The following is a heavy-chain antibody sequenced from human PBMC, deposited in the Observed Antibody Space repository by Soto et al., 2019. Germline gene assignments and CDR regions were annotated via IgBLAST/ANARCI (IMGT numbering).Heavy chain of an antibody. CDR3: ARVPDSSAYYYYFDY. D-gene: IGHD3-22*01. J-gene: IGHJ4*02. Sequence: GASVKFSCKASGGTFSSYAISWVRQAPGQGLEWMGGIIPIFGTANYAQKFQGRVTITADESTSTAYMELSSLRSEDTAVYYCARVPDSSAYYYYFDYWGQGTLVTVSS. V-gene: IGHV1-69*13. CDR2: IIPIFGTA. CDR1: GGTFSSYA.